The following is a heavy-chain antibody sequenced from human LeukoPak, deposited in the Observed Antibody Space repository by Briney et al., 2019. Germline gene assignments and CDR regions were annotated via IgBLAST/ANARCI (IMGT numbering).Heavy chain of an antibody. J-gene: IGHJ6*03. CDR2: IFHSGTA. D-gene: IGHD6-19*01. Sequence: SETLSLTCAVSGGSISSPNWWSWVRQSPGKGLEWIGEIFHSGTANYNPSLKSRVTMSVDTSKNQFSLKLSSVTAADTAVYYCARVGVAVAGTGYYYYMDVWGKGTTVTISS. V-gene: IGHV4-4*02. CDR1: GGSISSPNW. CDR3: ARVGVAVAGTGYYYYMDV.